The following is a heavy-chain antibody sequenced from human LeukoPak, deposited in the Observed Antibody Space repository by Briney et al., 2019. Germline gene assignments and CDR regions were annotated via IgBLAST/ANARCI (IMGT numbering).Heavy chain of an antibody. J-gene: IGHJ4*02. V-gene: IGHV4-34*01. Sequence: PSETLSLTCAVYGGSFSGYYWSWIRQPPGKGLEWIGEINHSGSTNYNPSLKSRVTISVDTSKKQFSLKMNSVTAADTAVYFCARGVNFDSWGQGTLVTVSS. CDR1: GGSFSGYY. CDR3: ARGVNFDS. CDR2: INHSGST.